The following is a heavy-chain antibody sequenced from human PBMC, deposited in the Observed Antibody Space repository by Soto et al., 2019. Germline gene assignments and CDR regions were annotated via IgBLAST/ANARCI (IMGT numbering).Heavy chain of an antibody. V-gene: IGHV5-51*01. J-gene: IGHJ5*02. D-gene: IGHD3-3*01. CDR1: VYGFSNYW. CDR3: AKYRYYDLIDWFDP. Sequence: GESLKISCKGSVYGFSNYWIGWVRQTPGKGLEWMGIVYPGDSDTRYSPSFQGQVTMSADKSVNTAYLQMNSLRAEDTAVYYCAKYRYYDLIDWFDPWGQGTLVTVSS. CDR2: VYPGDSDT.